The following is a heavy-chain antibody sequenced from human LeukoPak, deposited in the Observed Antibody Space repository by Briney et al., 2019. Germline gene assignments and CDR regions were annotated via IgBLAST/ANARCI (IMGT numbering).Heavy chain of an antibody. J-gene: IGHJ6*02. CDR1: GGSFSGYY. CDR3: ARSGYYGSGSYYFSYYGMDV. D-gene: IGHD3-10*01. Sequence: LETLSLTCAVYGGSFSGYYWSWIRQPPGKGLEWIGEINHSGSTNYNPSLKSRVTISVDTSKNQFSLKLSSVTAADTAVYYCARSGYYGSGSYYFSYYGMDVWGQGTTVTVSS. CDR2: INHSGST. V-gene: IGHV4-34*01.